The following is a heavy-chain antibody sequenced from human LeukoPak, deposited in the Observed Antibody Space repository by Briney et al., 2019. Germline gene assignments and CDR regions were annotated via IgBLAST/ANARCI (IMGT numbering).Heavy chain of an antibody. CDR1: GFTFSTYG. CDR2: IQYDGGNG. V-gene: IGHV3-30*02. D-gene: IGHD1-1*01. J-gene: IGHJ4*02. CDR3: APTGTTGFGYFDY. Sequence: PGGSLRLSCAASGFTFSTYGMHWVRQAPGKGLEWVAFIQYDGGNGYYADSVKGRFTISRDNSKNTLYLQMNSLRAEDTAVYYCAPTGTTGFGYFDYWGQGTLVTVSS.